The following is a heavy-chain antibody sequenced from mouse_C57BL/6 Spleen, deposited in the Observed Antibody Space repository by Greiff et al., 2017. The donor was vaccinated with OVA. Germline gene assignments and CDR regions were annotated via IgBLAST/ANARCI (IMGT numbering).Heavy chain of an antibody. Sequence: VKLQESGAELVKPGASVKISCKASGYAFSSYWMNWVKQRPGKGLEWIGQIYPGDGDTNYNGKFKGKATLTADKSSSTAYMQLSSLTSEDSAVYFCARSDSSGPLDYWGQGTTLTVSS. CDR3: ARSDSSGPLDY. CDR1: GYAFSSYW. J-gene: IGHJ2*01. D-gene: IGHD3-2*02. CDR2: IYPGDGDT. V-gene: IGHV1-80*01.